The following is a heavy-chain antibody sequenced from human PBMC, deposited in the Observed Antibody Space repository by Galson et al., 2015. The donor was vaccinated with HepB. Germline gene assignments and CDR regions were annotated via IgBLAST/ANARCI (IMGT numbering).Heavy chain of an antibody. CDR3: ARDLGSGRYPWDYHYGMDV. CDR1: GGSISTYY. Sequence: ETLSLTCAISGGSISTYYWTWIRQPPGKGLEWIGYIDYTGNPNYDHSLKSRFSISLDKSRNQFSLRLTSVTAADTAVYYCARDLGSGRYPWDYHYGMDVWGLGTTVNVAS. CDR2: IDYTGNP. V-gene: IGHV4-59*01. J-gene: IGHJ6*02. D-gene: IGHD1-26*01.